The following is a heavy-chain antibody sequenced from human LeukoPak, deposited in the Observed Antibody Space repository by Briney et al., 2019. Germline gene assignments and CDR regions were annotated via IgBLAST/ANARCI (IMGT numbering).Heavy chain of an antibody. J-gene: IGHJ5*02. D-gene: IGHD6-19*01. CDR2: IYYSGST. CDR1: GGSISSYY. CDR3: ARFIAVAGTYWFDP. Sequence: PSETLSLTCTVSGGSISSYYWSWIRQPPEKGLEWIGYIYYSGSTNYNPSLKSRVTISVDTSKNQFSLKLSSVTAADTAVYYCARFIAVAGTYWFDPWGQGTLVTVSS. V-gene: IGHV4-59*01.